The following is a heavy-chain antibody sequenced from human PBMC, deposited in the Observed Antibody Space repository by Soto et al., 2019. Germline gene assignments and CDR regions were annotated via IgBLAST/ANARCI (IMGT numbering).Heavy chain of an antibody. CDR1: GKSFDNFA. V-gene: IGHV1-3*01. CDR2: INVGDDKT. CDR3: ARAKYDYILGSYHPFDQ. J-gene: IGHJ4*02. D-gene: IGHD3-16*02. Sequence: QVQLVQSGAEVKKPGASVRLSCKVSGKSFDNFAVHWVRQTTGQRPEWMGRINVGDDKTKYSEKFQGRVIVSYDTSATTAYMELRALSSEDTAVYYCARAKYDYILGSYHPFDQWAQGAQVTVAS.